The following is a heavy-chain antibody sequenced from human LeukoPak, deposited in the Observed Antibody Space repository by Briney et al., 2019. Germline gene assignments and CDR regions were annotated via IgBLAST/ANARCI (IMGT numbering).Heavy chain of an antibody. D-gene: IGHD3-10*01. Sequence: GGSLRLSCAASGFTFTGYAMSWVRQAPGKGLEWISVIYSGGSTSYAVSVKGRFTISRDNSKNTLYLQMNSLRAEDTAVYYCAKPGGGSGSYYILFDYWGQGTLVTVSS. CDR1: GFTFTGYA. CDR3: AKPGGGSGSYYILFDY. V-gene: IGHV3-23*03. J-gene: IGHJ4*02. CDR2: IYSGGST.